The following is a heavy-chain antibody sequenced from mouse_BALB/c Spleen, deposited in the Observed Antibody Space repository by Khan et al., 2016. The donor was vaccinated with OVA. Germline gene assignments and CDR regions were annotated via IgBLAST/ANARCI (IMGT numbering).Heavy chain of an antibody. CDR1: GYTFTSYT. J-gene: IGHJ3*01. V-gene: IGHV1-4*01. Sequence: VQLQQSGAELARPGASVKMSCKASGYTFTSYTIHWVKQRPGQGLEWIGYINPSNGYTNYNQKFRDKATLTADKSSSTAYMQLSSLTSEDSAVFCWARVGPDHANYGGWFAHWGQGTLVTVSA. D-gene: IGHD2-1*01. CDR2: INPSNGYT. CDR3: ARVGPDHANYGGWFAH.